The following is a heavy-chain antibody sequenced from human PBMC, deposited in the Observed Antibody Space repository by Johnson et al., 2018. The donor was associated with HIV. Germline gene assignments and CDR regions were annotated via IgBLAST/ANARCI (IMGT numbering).Heavy chain of an antibody. D-gene: IGHD4-11*01. V-gene: IGHV3-48*04. CDR3: AKERRDYDAFDF. J-gene: IGHJ3*01. CDR2: ISSSGSTI. CDR1: GFTFSSYG. Sequence: VQLVESGGGVVQPGRSLKLSCAASGFTFSSYGMHWVRQAPGKGLEWVSYISSSGSTIYYADSVKGRFTISRDNAKNSLYLQMNSLRAEDTAVYYCAKERRDYDAFDFWGQGTMVTVSS.